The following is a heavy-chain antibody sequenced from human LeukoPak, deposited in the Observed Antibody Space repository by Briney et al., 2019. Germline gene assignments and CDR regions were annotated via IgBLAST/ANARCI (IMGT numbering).Heavy chain of an antibody. Sequence: PSETLSLTCTVSGGSISSAYYWTWIRQHPGKGLEWIGYISYTGSTYYNPSLKSRVTVSVDTSKNQFSLKLTSVTAADTAVYYCARKVPAPKGDWFDPWGQGTLVTVSS. D-gene: IGHD2-2*01. CDR1: GGSISSAYY. CDR2: ISYTGST. V-gene: IGHV4-31*03. CDR3: ARKVPAPKGDWFDP. J-gene: IGHJ5*02.